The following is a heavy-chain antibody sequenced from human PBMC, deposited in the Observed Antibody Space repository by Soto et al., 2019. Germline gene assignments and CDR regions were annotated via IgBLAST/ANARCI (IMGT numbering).Heavy chain of an antibody. CDR1: GRAFIGYY. J-gene: IGHJ4*02. Sequence: ETLFLTCAVYGRAFIGYYSSSIRQPPGKGLEWIGEIKHRGSTNYNPSLKSRVTISVDTSKNQFSLKLSSVTAADTAVYYCARLYGSRGPFDYWGQGTLVTVSS. V-gene: IGHV4-34*01. D-gene: IGHD6-13*01. CDR2: IKHRGST. CDR3: ARLYGSRGPFDY.